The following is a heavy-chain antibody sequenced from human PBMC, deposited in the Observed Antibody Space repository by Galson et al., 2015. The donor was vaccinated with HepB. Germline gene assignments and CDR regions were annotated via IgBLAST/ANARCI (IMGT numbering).Heavy chain of an antibody. Sequence: PALVKPTQTLTLTCTFSGFSLSTSGMCVSWIRQPPGKALEWLALIDWDDDKYYSTSLKTRLTISKDTSKNQVVLTMTNMDPVDTATYYCARYYGGNSLTTRYFDYWGQGTLVTVSS. CDR1: GFSLSTSGMC. V-gene: IGHV2-70*01. CDR3: ARYYGGNSLTTRYFDY. J-gene: IGHJ4*02. CDR2: IDWDDDK. D-gene: IGHD4-23*01.